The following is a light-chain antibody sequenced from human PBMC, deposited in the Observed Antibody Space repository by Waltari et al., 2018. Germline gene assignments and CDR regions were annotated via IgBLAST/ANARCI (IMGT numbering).Light chain of an antibody. V-gene: IGLV2-14*04. CDR1: GSDVGGYDY. CDR3: SSYTSSGVV. J-gene: IGLJ2*01. Sequence: QAIIISCTGTGSDVGGYDYVSWYQQYPGKAPRLIIYDVYNRPSGVSNRFSGSKSDNTASLTISGLQAEDESVYYCSSYTSSGVVFGGGTKLTVL. CDR2: DVY.